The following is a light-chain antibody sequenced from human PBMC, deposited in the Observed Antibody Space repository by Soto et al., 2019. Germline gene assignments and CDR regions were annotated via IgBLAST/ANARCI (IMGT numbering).Light chain of an antibody. Sequence: EIVLTQSPGTLSLSPGERATLSCRASQSVSSSYLAWYQQKPGQAHRLRIYGASSRATGIPDRFSGSGSGTDFTLTISRLEPEDFAVYYCQQYGSSPCTFGQGTKLEIK. CDR3: QQYGSSPCT. V-gene: IGKV3-20*01. J-gene: IGKJ2*02. CDR2: GAS. CDR1: QSVSSSY.